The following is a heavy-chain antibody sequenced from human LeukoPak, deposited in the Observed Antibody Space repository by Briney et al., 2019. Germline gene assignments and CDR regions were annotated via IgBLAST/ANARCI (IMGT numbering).Heavy chain of an antibody. Sequence: PSETLSLTCTVSGGSISSYYWSWIRQPPGKGLEWIGYIYYSGSTNYNPSLKSRVTISVYTSKNQFSLKLSSVTAADTAVYYCAREVYGSGSYTDLYYYYYMDVWGKGTTVTISS. D-gene: IGHD3-10*01. CDR2: IYYSGST. CDR3: AREVYGSGSYTDLYYYYYMDV. CDR1: GGSISSYY. V-gene: IGHV4-59*01. J-gene: IGHJ6*03.